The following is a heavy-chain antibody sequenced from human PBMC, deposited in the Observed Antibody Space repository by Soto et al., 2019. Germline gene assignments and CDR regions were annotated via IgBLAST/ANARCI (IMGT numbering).Heavy chain of an antibody. CDR2: LYWDGDI. CDR3: AHGSGWLFDY. Sequence: QITLKESGHTLVKPTQTLTLTCAFSGFSLSTSGVGVGWIRQPPGKALEWLALLYWDGDIRYSPSLRSRLTLTKDTYKNQVVLTMTNMDPVDTATYYCAHGSGWLFDYWGQGTLVTVSS. CDR1: GFSLSTSGVG. V-gene: IGHV2-5*02. D-gene: IGHD6-19*01. J-gene: IGHJ4*02.